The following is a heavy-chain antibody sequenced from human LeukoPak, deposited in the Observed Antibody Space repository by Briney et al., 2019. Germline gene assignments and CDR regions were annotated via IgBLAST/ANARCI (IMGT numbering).Heavy chain of an antibody. Sequence: GGSLRLSCAPPGFTFSDHYMDWVRQAPGKGLEWVGRTRNKANSYTTEYAASVKGRFTISRDDSKNSLYLQMNSMKTEDTAVYYCAKESDDYDFWSGYPTYYYYYMDVWGKGTTVTVSS. CDR3: AKESDDYDFWSGYPTYYYYYMDV. V-gene: IGHV3-72*01. J-gene: IGHJ6*03. D-gene: IGHD3-3*01. CDR2: TRNKANSYTT. CDR1: GFTFSDHY.